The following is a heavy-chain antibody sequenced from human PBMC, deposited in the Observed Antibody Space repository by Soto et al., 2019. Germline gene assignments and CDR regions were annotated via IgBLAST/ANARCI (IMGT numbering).Heavy chain of an antibody. V-gene: IGHV3-7*03. D-gene: IGHD3-16*01. Sequence: EVQVVESGGGLVQPGGSLRLSCVASGFSFSTYWMSWVRQVPGTGLEWVANIKADGSETHYVDSVRGRFTISRDNAKTSLYLQVNSRRAEDTAVYYFAKGGHIDFCGQGTLVTVSS. CDR3: AKGGHIDF. CDR2: IKADGSET. CDR1: GFSFSTYW. J-gene: IGHJ4*02.